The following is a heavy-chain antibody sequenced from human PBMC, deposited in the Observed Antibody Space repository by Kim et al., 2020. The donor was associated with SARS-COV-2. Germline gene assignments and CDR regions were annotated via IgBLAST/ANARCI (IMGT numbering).Heavy chain of an antibody. J-gene: IGHJ5*02. V-gene: IGHV3-23*01. CDR3: ANAGGDEQQLVSDWFDP. CDR1: GFTFSSYA. D-gene: IGHD6-13*01. Sequence: GGSLRLSCAASGFTFSSYAMSWVRQAPGKGLEWVSAISGSGGSTYYADSVKGRFTISRDNSKNTLYLQMNSLRAEDTAVYYCANAGGDEQQLVSDWFDPWGQGTLVTVSS. CDR2: ISGSGGST.